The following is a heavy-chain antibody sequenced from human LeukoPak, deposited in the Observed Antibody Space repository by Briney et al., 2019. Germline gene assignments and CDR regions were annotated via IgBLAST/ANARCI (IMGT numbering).Heavy chain of an antibody. J-gene: IGHJ4*02. Sequence: GGSLRLSCAASGFNFASNWMHWVRQTPGKGLMWVSRINSGGSGTSYADSVEGRFTISRDNSKNTLYLQMNSLRAEDTAVYYCAREAVAGPSFDYWGQGTLVTVSS. D-gene: IGHD6-19*01. CDR2: INSGGSGT. CDR3: AREAVAGPSFDY. V-gene: IGHV3-74*01. CDR1: GFNFASNW.